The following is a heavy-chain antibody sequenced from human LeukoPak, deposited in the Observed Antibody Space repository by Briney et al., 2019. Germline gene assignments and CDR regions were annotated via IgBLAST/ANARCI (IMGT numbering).Heavy chain of an antibody. CDR1: GFTVSTNY. Sequence: GGSLRLSCAASGFTVSTNYMSWVRQAPGKGLEWVSIIYTGGTTYYPDSVTGRFTISRDTSQNTVYLQMDSLRAEDTAVYYCARMQGFCTTSRCYPRAYDTWGQGTVVSVSS. V-gene: IGHV3-53*01. J-gene: IGHJ3*02. CDR2: IYTGGTT. D-gene: IGHD2-2*01. CDR3: ARMQGFCTTSRCYPRAYDT.